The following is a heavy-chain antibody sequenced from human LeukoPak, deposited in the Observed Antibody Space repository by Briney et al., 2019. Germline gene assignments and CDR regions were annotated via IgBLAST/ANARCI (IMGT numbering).Heavy chain of an antibody. CDR1: GFTFSSYS. CDR2: ISSSSSYI. V-gene: IGHV3-21*01. J-gene: IGHJ4*02. D-gene: IGHD3-9*01. CDR3: ARDPRSRSYDILTGYSH. Sequence: GGSLRLSCAASGFTFSSYSMNWVRQAPGKGLEWVSSISSSSSYIYYADSVKGRFTISRDNSKNTLYLQTNSLRAEDTAVYYCARDPRSRSYDILTGYSHWGQGTLVTVSS.